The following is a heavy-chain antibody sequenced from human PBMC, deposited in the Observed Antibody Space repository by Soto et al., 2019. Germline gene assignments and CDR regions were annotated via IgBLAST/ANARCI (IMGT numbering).Heavy chain of an antibody. CDR2: IIPIFGTA. V-gene: IGHV1-69*13. CDR3: AREALTYYDYVWGSYRPRDAFDI. D-gene: IGHD3-16*02. CDR1: GGTFSSYA. J-gene: IGHJ3*02. Sequence: ASVKVSCKASGGTFSSYAISWVRQAPGQGLEWMGGIIPIFGTANYAQKFQGRVTITADESTSTAYMELSSLRSEDTAVYYCAREALTYYDYVWGSYRPRDAFDIWGQGTMVTV.